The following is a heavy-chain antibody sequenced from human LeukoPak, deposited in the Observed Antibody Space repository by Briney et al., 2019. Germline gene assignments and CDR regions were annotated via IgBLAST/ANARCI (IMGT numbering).Heavy chain of an antibody. CDR3: ARNDYGIFYFDY. Sequence: GGSLRLSCAASGFTFGSYWMHWVRQAPGKGLVWVSRINTDGSFTNYADSVKGRFTISRDNSKKTLYLEMNSPRAEDTAMYYCARNDYGIFYFDYWGQGALVPVSS. CDR2: INTDGSFT. V-gene: IGHV3-74*01. D-gene: IGHD5-12*01. J-gene: IGHJ4*02. CDR1: GFTFGSYW.